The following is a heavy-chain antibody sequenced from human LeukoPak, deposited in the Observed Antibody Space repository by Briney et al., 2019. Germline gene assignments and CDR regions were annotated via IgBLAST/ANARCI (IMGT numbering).Heavy chain of an antibody. V-gene: IGHV1-69*13. CDR2: IIPIFGTA. D-gene: IGHD6-6*01. Sequence: SVKVSCKASGGTFSSYAISWVRQAPGQGLEWMGGIIPIFGTANYAQKFQGRVTITADESTSTAYMELSSLRSEDTAVYYCARVAARNRQMDYWGQGTLVTVSS. CDR1: GGTFSSYA. CDR3: ARVAARNRQMDY. J-gene: IGHJ4*02.